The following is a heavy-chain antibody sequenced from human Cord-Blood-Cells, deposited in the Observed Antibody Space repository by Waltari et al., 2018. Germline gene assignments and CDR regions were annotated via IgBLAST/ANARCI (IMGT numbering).Heavy chain of an antibody. CDR3: ARRYGSGSDLRYYYGMDV. V-gene: IGHV5-51*01. J-gene: IGHJ6*02. Sequence: EVQLVQSGAEVKKPGESPKISCKGSGYSFTSYWIGWVRQMPGKGLEWVGIIYPGDSDTRYGPSFQVTVTSSADESISTVYLQWRSLKASDTARYYCARRYGSGSDLRYYYGMDVWGQGTTVTVSS. CDR1: GYSFTSYW. D-gene: IGHD3-10*01. CDR2: IYPGDSDT.